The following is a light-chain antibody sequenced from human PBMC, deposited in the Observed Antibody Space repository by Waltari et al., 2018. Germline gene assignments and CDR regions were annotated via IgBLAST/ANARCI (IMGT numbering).Light chain of an antibody. CDR3: SSYTSSDTYV. CDR2: DVR. J-gene: IGLJ1*01. V-gene: IGLV2-14*01. CDR1: SSAVGNYDY. Sequence: QSALTQPASVSGSPGQSIPISCTGTSSAVGNYDYASWYQQYSGKAPKLMIYDVRHRPSGVFDRFSGSKSGNTASLTISGLQAEDEADYYCSSYTSSDTYVFGTGTKVTVL.